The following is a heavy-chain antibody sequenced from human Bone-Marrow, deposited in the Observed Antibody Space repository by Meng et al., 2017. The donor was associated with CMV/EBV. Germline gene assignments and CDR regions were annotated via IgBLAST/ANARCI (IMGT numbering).Heavy chain of an antibody. CDR2: IIPIFGTA. CDR3: ARAPTTYYYDSSGYNNWFDP. Sequence: QVQVVQSGAGVKKAGSAVKVSCKASGGTFSSYAISWVRQAPGQGLEWMGGIIPIFGTANYAQKFQGRVTITADESTSTAYMELSSLRSEDTAVYYCARAPTTYYYDSSGYNNWFDPWGQGTLVTVSS. CDR1: GGTFSSYA. V-gene: IGHV1-69*12. D-gene: IGHD3-22*01. J-gene: IGHJ5*02.